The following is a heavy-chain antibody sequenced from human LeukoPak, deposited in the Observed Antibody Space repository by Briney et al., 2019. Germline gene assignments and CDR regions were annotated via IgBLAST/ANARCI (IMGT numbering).Heavy chain of an antibody. CDR2: IIPILGIA. CDR1: GGTFSSYA. J-gene: IGHJ5*02. V-gene: IGHV1-69*04. CDR3: ARGSMTTVVTENWFDP. D-gene: IGHD4-23*01. Sequence: SSVKVSCTASGGTFSSYAISWVRQAPGQGLEWMGRIIPILGIANYAQKFQGRVTITADKSTSTAYMELSSLRSEDTAVYYCARGSMTTVVTENWFDPWGQGTLVTVSS.